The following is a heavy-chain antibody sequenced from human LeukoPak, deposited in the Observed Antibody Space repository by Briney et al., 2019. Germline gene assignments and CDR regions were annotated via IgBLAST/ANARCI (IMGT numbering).Heavy chain of an antibody. Sequence: SETLSLTCAVYGGSFSGYYWSWIRQPPGKGLEWIGEINHSGSTNYNPSLKSRVTISVDTSKNQFSLKLSSVTAADTAVYYCARLLRCSGGSCYADLDYWGQGTLVTVSS. D-gene: IGHD2-15*01. CDR3: ARLLRCSGGSCYADLDY. CDR2: INHSGST. J-gene: IGHJ4*02. CDR1: GGSFSGYY. V-gene: IGHV4-34*01.